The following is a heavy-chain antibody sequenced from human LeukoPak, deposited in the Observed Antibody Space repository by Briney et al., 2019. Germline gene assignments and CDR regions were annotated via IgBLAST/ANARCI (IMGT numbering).Heavy chain of an antibody. Sequence: SETLSLTCAVYGGSFGGYYWSWIRQPPGKGLEWIGEINHSGSTNYNPSLKSRVTISVDTSKNQFSLKLSSVTAADTAVYCCASKVPDPYYFDYWGQGTLVTVSS. V-gene: IGHV4-34*01. CDR2: INHSGST. J-gene: IGHJ4*02. CDR3: ASKVPDPYYFDY. D-gene: IGHD2-2*01. CDR1: GGSFGGYY.